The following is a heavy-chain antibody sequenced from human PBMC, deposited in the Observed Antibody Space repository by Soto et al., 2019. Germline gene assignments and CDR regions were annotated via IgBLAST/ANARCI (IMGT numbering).Heavy chain of an antibody. CDR3: ARDADYGGSRGGMDV. Sequence: QVRLEESGPGLVKPSETLSLICSVSGGSVNNANYFWNWIRHHPENGLEWIGYIYYRGSTRYNPSFKTRATLSIDTYKNPFSLRLNSVTVADTAVYFCARDADYGGSRGGMDVWGRGTTVTVSS. J-gene: IGHJ6*02. D-gene: IGHD4-17*01. CDR1: GGSVNNANYF. CDR2: IYYRGST. V-gene: IGHV4-31*03.